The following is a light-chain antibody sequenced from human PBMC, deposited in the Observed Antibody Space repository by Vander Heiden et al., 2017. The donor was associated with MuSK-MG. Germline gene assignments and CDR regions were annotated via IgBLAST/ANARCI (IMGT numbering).Light chain of an antibody. Sequence: EIVLTQSPATLSLSPGERATLSCRASQSVSSYLAWYQQKPGQAPRLLIYDASNRATGIPARFSGSGYGTDFTLTISSREPEDSAVYYCQQRSNWPRITFGQGTQLEIK. J-gene: IGKJ5*01. CDR3: QQRSNWPRIT. CDR1: QSVSSY. CDR2: DAS. V-gene: IGKV3-11*01.